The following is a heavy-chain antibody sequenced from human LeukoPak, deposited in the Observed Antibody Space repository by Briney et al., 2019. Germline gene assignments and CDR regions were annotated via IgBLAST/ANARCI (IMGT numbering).Heavy chain of an antibody. V-gene: IGHV4-34*01. CDR3: ARGYSLGGGVLSNYYYYYGMDV. D-gene: IGHD3-16*01. CDR1: GGSFSGYY. J-gene: IGHJ6*04. CDR2: INHSGST. Sequence: TSETLSLTCAVYGGSFSGYYWSWIRQPPGKGLEWIGEINHSGSTNYNPSLKSRVTISVDTSKNQFSLKPSSVTAADTAVYYCARGYSLGGGVLSNYYYYYGMDVWGKGTTVTVSS.